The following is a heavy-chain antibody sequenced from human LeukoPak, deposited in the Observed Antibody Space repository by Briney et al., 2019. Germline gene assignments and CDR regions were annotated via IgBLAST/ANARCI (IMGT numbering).Heavy chain of an antibody. V-gene: IGHV1-46*01. Sequence: ASVNVSCKASGYTFTSYYMHWVRQAPGQGREWMGIINPSGGSTSYAQKFQGRVTMTRDTSTSTVYMELSSLRSEDTAVYYCARDQEAGTPGVWGKGTTVTVSS. CDR2: INPSGGST. CDR1: GYTFTSYY. CDR3: ARDQEAGTPGV. D-gene: IGHD1-1*01. J-gene: IGHJ6*04.